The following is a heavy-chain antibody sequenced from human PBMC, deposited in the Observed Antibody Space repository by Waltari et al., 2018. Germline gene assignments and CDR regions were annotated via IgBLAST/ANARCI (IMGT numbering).Heavy chain of an antibody. Sequence: QVQLQQWGAGLLKPSETLSLTCAVYGGSFSGYYWSWIRQPPGKGLEWIGEINHSGSTNYNPSLKSRVTISVDTSKNQFSLKLSSVTAVDTAVYYCARGRRLHVNFDYWGQGTLVTVSS. V-gene: IGHV4-34*01. CDR3: ARGRRLHVNFDY. CDR2: INHSGST. J-gene: IGHJ4*02. CDR1: GGSFSGYY. D-gene: IGHD2-15*01.